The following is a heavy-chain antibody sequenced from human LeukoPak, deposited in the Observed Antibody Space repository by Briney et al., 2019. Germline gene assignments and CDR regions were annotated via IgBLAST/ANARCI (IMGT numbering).Heavy chain of an antibody. CDR1: GYTLTELS. D-gene: IGHD3-10*01. J-gene: IGHJ4*02. V-gene: IGHV1-24*01. Sequence: ASVKVSCKVSGYTLTELSMHWVRQAPGKGLEWMGGFDPEDGETIYAQKFQGRVTMTEDTSTDTAYMELSSLRSEDTAVYYCATDRATMVRGVIIPGGYWGQGTLVTVSS. CDR2: FDPEDGET. CDR3: ATDRATMVRGVIIPGGY.